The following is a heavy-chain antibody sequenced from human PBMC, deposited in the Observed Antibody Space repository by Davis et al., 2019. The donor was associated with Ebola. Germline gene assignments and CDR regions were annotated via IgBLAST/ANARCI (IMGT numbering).Heavy chain of an antibody. CDR3: ARVGYYIVGMDV. CDR2: ISSSSSYI. CDR1: GFTFSSYS. D-gene: IGHD3-3*01. V-gene: IGHV3-21*01. Sequence: GESLKISCAASGFTFSSYSMNWVRQAPGKGLEWVSSISSSSSYIYYADSVKGRFTISRDNAKNSLYLQMNSLRAEDTAVYYCARVGYYIVGMDVWGQGTTVTVSS. J-gene: IGHJ6*02.